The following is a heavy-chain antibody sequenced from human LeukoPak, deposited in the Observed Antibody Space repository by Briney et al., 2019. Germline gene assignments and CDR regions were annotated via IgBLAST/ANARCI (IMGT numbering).Heavy chain of an antibody. CDR3: AKGYRSVAAVGDFQH. V-gene: IGHV3-30*04. D-gene: IGHD6-13*01. Sequence: GGSLRLSCAASGFTFSSYAMHWVRQAPGKGLEWVAVISYDGSNKYYADSVKGRFTISRDNSKNTLYLQMNSLRAEDTAVYYCAKGYRSVAAVGDFQHWGQGTLVTVSS. CDR2: ISYDGSNK. J-gene: IGHJ1*01. CDR1: GFTFSSYA.